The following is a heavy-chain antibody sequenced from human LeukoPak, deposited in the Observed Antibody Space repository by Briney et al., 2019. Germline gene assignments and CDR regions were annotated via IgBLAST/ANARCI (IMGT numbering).Heavy chain of an antibody. CDR3: AREPKDSSSWYYFDY. CDR1: GGSISSSNW. V-gene: IGHV4-4*02. J-gene: IGHJ4*02. Sequence: PSETPSLTCAVSGGSISSSNWWSWLRPPPGKGLEWIGEIYHSGSTNYNPSLKSRVTISVDKSKNQFSLKLSSVTAADTAVYYCAREPKDSSSWYYFDYWGQGTLVTVSS. CDR2: IYHSGST. D-gene: IGHD6-13*01.